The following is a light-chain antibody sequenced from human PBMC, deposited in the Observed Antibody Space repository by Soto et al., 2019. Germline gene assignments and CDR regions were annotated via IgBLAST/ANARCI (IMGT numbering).Light chain of an antibody. CDR3: QSYDNSLSVYV. CDR2: GNS. CDR1: SSNIGAHYD. V-gene: IGLV1-40*01. J-gene: IGLJ1*01. Sequence: QSALTQPPSVSGAPGQRVTISCTGSSSNIGAHYDVHWYQQLPGTAPKLLIYGNSNRPSGVPDRFSGSKSGTSASLAITGLQAEDEADYYCQSYDNSLSVYVFGTRTKVT.